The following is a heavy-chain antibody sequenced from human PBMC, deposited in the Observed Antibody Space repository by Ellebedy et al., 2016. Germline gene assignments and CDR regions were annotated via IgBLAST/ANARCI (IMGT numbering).Heavy chain of an antibody. CDR3: VKDLGRRLTPPVNWFDP. J-gene: IGHJ5*02. CDR1: GFTFSSYA. D-gene: IGHD3-16*01. V-gene: IGHV3-64D*06. CDR2: ISSNGGST. Sequence: GESLKISCSASGFTFSSYAMHWVRQAPGKGLEYVSAISSNGGSTYYADSVKGRFTISRDNSKNTLYLQMSSLRAEDTAVYYCVKDLGRRLTPPVNWFDPWGQGTLVTVSS.